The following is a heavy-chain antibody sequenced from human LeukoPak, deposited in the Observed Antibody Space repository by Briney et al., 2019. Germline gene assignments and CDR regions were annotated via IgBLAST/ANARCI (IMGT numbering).Heavy chain of an antibody. J-gene: IGHJ6*03. V-gene: IGHV4-59*01. D-gene: IGHD3-3*01. CDR3: ARWRTEWSRYVDYYYMDV. CDR1: GFTFSSYG. Sequence: GTLRLSCAASGFTFSSYGMSWVRQPPGKGLEWIGYIYYSGSTSYNASLKSRVTISVDTSKNQFSLRLTSVTAADTAIYYCARWRTEWSRYVDYYYMDVWGKGTTVTVSS. CDR2: IYYSGST.